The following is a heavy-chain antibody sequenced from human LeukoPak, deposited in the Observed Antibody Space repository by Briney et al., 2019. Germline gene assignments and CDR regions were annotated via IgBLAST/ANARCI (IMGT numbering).Heavy chain of an antibody. V-gene: IGHV3-7*05. CDR3: ASSKDHYCHY. J-gene: IGHJ4*02. CDR2: IHEDAGEK. Sequence: PGGSLSLSCAASGFRFSDSWMTCVRQTPGKGLQWVASIHEDAGEKQYVESVRGRFTISRDNAKNSLYLQMNSLRVEDTAVYYCASSKDHYCHYWGQGTLVTVSS. CDR1: GFRFSDSW.